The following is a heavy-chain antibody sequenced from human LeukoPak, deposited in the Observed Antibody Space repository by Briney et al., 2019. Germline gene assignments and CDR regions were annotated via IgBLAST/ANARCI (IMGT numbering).Heavy chain of an antibody. V-gene: IGHV3-7*01. CDR2: IKQDGSEK. J-gene: IGHJ2*01. CDR1: GLTFSRYW. D-gene: IGHD3-16*01. CDR3: AGGAQTYNWYFDL. Sequence: GGSLRLSCAASGLTFSRYWMSWVRQAPGKGLEWVANIKQDGSEKYYVDSMKGRFTISRDNAKNSLYLQMNGLTAEDTAVYYCAGGAQTYNWYFDLWGRGTLVTVSS.